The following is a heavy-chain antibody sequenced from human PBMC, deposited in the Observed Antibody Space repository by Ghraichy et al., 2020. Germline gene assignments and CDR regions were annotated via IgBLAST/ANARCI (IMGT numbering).Heavy chain of an antibody. CDR3: ATRYFDWFN. CDR2: ISSNGGST. V-gene: IGHV3-64*01. D-gene: IGHD3-9*01. Sequence: GGSLRLSCAASGFTFSSYAMHWVRQAPGKGLEYVSAISSNGGSTYYANSVKGRFTISRDNSKNTLYLQMGSLRAEDMAVYYCATRYFDWFNWGQGTLVTVSS. CDR1: GFTFSSYA. J-gene: IGHJ4*02.